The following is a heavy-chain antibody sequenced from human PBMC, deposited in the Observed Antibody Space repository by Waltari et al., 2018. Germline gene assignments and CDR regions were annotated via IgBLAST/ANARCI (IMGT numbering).Heavy chain of an antibody. Sequence: QVQLVQSGAEVKKPGASVKVSCKASGYTFTSYYMHWVRQAPGQGLEGMGIINPSGSGTTNAQQFQGRVTMSRDTSTSTVYMELSSLRSEDTAVYYCARERGYTSGWNYYGMDVWGQGTTVIVSS. CDR2: INPSGSGT. CDR3: ARERGYTSGWNYYGMDV. V-gene: IGHV1-46*01. J-gene: IGHJ6*02. CDR1: GYTFTSYY. D-gene: IGHD6-19*01.